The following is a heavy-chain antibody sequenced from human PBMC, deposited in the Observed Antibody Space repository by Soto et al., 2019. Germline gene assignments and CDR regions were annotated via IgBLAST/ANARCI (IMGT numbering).Heavy chain of an antibody. V-gene: IGHV4-31*03. J-gene: IGHJ4*02. CDR3: ARSGSYYFDY. D-gene: IGHD1-26*01. Sequence: SETLSLTCTVSGGSISSSSYYWSWIRQHPGKGLEWIGYIYYSGSTYYNPSLKSRVTISVDTSKNQFSLKLSSVTAADTAIYYCARSGSYYFDYWGQGTLDTVSS. CDR2: IYYSGST. CDR1: GGSISSSSYY.